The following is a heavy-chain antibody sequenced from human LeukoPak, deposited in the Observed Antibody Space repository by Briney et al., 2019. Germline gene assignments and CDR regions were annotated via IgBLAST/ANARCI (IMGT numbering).Heavy chain of an antibody. CDR1: GGTFSSYA. J-gene: IGHJ4*02. CDR2: ISAYNGNT. CDR3: ARAAKGFDY. V-gene: IGHV1-18*01. Sequence: ASVEVSCKASGGTFSSYAISWVRQAPGQGLEWMGWISAYNGNTNYAQKLQGRVTMTTDTSTSTAYMELRSLRSDDTAVYYCARAAKGFDYWGQGTLVTVSS. D-gene: IGHD4/OR15-4a*01.